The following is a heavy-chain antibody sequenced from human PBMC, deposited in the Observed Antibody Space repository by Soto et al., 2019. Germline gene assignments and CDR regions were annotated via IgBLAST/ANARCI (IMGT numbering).Heavy chain of an antibody. D-gene: IGHD6-19*01. CDR2: IIPIFGTA. J-gene: IGHJ6*02. CDR1: VGTFSSYA. CDR3: ARDLIAVAPQGMDV. Sequence: QVQLVQSGAEVKKPGSSVKVSCKASVGTFSSYAISWVRQAPGQGLEWMGGIIPIFGTANYAQKFQGRVTITADESTSTAYMELSSLRSEDTAVYYCARDLIAVAPQGMDVWGQGTTVTVSS. V-gene: IGHV1-69*01.